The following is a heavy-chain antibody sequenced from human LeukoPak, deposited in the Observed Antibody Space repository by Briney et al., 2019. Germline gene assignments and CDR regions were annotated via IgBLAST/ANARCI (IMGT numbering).Heavy chain of an antibody. Sequence: PGGSLRLSREASGFAFRSYAMHWVRQAPGKGLEWLTVISYDAKNIDYANSVEGRFTISRDNSRRTVHLQMDSLRVEDTAVYFCAKGVLSYYYMDVWGKGTTVIVSS. D-gene: IGHD2/OR15-2a*01. J-gene: IGHJ6*03. CDR2: ISYDAKNI. CDR3: AKGVLSYYYMDV. CDR1: GFAFRSYA. V-gene: IGHV3-30*04.